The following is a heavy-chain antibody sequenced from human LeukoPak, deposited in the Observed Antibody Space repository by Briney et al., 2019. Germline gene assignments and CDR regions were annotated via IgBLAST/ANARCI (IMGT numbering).Heavy chain of an antibody. D-gene: IGHD3-22*01. CDR2: FDPEDGET. Sequence: ASVKVSCKVSGYTLTELSMHWVRQAPGKGLEWMGGFDPEDGETIYAQKFQGRVTMTEDTSTDTAYMELSSLRSEDTAVYYCATEKYAYYYDSSGYYYFDYWGQGTLVTVSS. CDR1: GYTLTELS. CDR3: ATEKYAYYYDSSGYYYFDY. V-gene: IGHV1-24*01. J-gene: IGHJ4*02.